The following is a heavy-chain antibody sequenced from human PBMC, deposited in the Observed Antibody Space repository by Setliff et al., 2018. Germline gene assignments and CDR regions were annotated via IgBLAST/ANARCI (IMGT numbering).Heavy chain of an antibody. J-gene: IGHJ5*02. V-gene: IGHV4-4*07. Sequence: SETLSLTCTVSGGSVNSHYWSWIRQPAGKGLEWLGQIYTSWSTNYNPSLKGRATLSIDASKNQISLKLTSVTAADTAVYYCGRGFSRIEGWGNWFDPWGQGILVTVSS. CDR2: IYTSWST. D-gene: IGHD2-15*01. CDR3: GRGFSRIEGWGNWFDP. CDR1: GGSVNSHY.